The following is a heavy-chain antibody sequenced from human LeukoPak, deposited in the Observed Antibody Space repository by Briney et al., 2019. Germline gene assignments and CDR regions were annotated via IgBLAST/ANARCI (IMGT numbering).Heavy chain of an antibody. Sequence: PGGSLRLSCAASGFTVSSTYMGWVRQAPGKGLEWVSLIYSDGSTFYADSVKGGFTISRDNSKNTLYLQMSSLRADDTAVYYCARDSSSFPNYFDYWGQGTLVTVSS. CDR2: IYSDGST. V-gene: IGHV3-53*01. CDR3: ARDSSSFPNYFDY. D-gene: IGHD3-10*01. CDR1: GFTVSSTY. J-gene: IGHJ4*02.